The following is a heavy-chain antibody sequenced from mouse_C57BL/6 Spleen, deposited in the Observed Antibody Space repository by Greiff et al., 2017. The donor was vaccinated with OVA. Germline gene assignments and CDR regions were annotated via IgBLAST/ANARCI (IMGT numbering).Heavy chain of an antibody. CDR1: GYTFTSYW. J-gene: IGHJ2*01. CDR3: ARGGGYYGSATNDY. Sequence: QVQLQQPGAELVRPGSSVKLSCKASGYTFTSYWMDWVKQRPGQGLEWIGNIYPSDSETHYNQKFKDKATLTVDKSSSTAYMQLSSLTSEDSAVYDGARGGGYYGSATNDYWGQGTTLTVSS. D-gene: IGHD1-1*01. V-gene: IGHV1-61*01. CDR2: IYPSDSET.